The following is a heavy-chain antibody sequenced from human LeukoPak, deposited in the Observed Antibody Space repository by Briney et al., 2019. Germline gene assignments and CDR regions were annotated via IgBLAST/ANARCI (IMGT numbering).Heavy chain of an antibody. D-gene: IGHD3-22*01. CDR1: GYTFTGYY. CDR3: ARDLPTFYYDSSGYYYGFDY. CDR2: ISAYNGNT. J-gene: IGHJ4*02. V-gene: IGHV1-18*04. Sequence: ASVKVSCKASGYTFTGYYMHWVRQAPGQGLEWMGWISAYNGNTNYAQKLQGRVTMTTDTSTSTAYMELRSLRSDDTAVYYCARDLPTFYYDSSGYYYGFDYWGQGTLVTVSS.